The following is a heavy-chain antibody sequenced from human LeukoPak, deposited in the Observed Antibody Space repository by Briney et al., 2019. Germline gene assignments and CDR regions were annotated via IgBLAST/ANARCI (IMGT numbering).Heavy chain of an antibody. Sequence: SETLSPTCTVSGGSISRSRDYWGWIRQPPGKGLEWIGSIYYSGSTYYNPSLKSRVTISVDTSKNQFSLKLSSVTAADTAVYYCARLTMVRGVIWVPFDYWGQGTLVTVSS. J-gene: IGHJ4*02. CDR3: ARLTMVRGVIWVPFDY. CDR1: GGSISRSRDY. CDR2: IYYSGST. V-gene: IGHV4-39*07. D-gene: IGHD3-10*01.